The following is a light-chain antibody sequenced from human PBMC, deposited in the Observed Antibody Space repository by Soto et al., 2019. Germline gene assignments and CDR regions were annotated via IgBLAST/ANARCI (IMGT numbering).Light chain of an antibody. CDR3: QQYGSSPPYT. Sequence: EIVLTQSPGTLSLSPGERATLSCRASQSVSSSYLAWYQKKPGQAPRLLIYDVSSRAPGIPDRFSGSGSGTDFTLPISRLEPEDFAVYYCQQYGSSPPYTFGQGTKLEIK. J-gene: IGKJ2*01. CDR1: QSVSSSY. V-gene: IGKV3-20*01. CDR2: DVS.